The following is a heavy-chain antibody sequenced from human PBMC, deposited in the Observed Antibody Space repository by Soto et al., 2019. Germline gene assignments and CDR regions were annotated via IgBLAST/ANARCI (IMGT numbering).Heavy chain of an antibody. CDR3: AGGNYEEYYYYMDV. CDR2: ISWNSGSI. D-gene: IGHD4-4*01. Sequence: GGSLRLSCAASGFTFDDYAMHWVRQAPGKGLEWVSGISWNSGSIGYADSVKGRFTISRDNAKNSLYLQMNSLRAEDTALYYCAGGNYEEYYYYMDVWGKGTTVTVSS. J-gene: IGHJ6*03. V-gene: IGHV3-9*01. CDR1: GFTFDDYA.